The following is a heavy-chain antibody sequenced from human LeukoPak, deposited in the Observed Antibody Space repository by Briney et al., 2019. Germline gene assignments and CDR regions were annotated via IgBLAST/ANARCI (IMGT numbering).Heavy chain of an antibody. CDR2: MNPNNGDS. CDR1: GYTFTNYH. Sequence: GASVTVSRKASGYTFTNYHINWVRQATGQGLEWMGWMNPNNGDSGYAQKFQGRVTITRDTSISTSYMELRSLRSDDTAVYFCARTTSFTASGYDYWGQGTLVSVCS. J-gene: IGHJ4*02. V-gene: IGHV1-8*03. D-gene: IGHD6-25*01. CDR3: ARTTSFTASGYDY.